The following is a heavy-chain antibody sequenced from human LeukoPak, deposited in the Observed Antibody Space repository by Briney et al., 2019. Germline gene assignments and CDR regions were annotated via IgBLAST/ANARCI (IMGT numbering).Heavy chain of an antibody. CDR1: GFTFSSYA. CDR3: ARFESGYYYGYFDY. D-gene: IGHD5-18*01. Sequence: GGSLRLSCAASGFTFSSYAMSWVRQAPGKGLEWVSGINWNGGSTGYADSVKGRFTISRDNAKNALYLQMNSLRAEDTAFYYCARFESGYYYGYFDYWGQGTLVTVSS. CDR2: INWNGGST. V-gene: IGHV3-20*04. J-gene: IGHJ4*02.